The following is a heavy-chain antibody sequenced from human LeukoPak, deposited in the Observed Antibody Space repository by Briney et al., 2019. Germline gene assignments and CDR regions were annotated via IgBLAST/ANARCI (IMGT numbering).Heavy chain of an antibody. J-gene: IGHJ4*02. CDR3: ARGLRKKYTATGYYFDY. D-gene: IGHD5-18*01. Sequence: GASVKVSCKASGYTFTVYYMHWVRQAPGQGLEWMGWMNPNSGNTGYAQKFQGRVTMTRNTSISTAYMELSSLRSEDTAVYYCARGLRKKYTATGYYFDYWGQGTLVTVSS. CDR2: MNPNSGNT. V-gene: IGHV1-8*02. CDR1: GYTFTVYY.